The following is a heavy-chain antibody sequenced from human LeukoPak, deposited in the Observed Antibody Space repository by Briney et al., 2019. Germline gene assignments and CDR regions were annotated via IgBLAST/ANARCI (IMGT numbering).Heavy chain of an antibody. D-gene: IGHD2-15*01. CDR1: GGTFSSYA. J-gene: IGHJ5*02. V-gene: IGHV1-69*01. CDR3: AGEGYCSGGSCYPNWFDP. CDR2: IIPIFGTA. Sequence: ASVKVSCKASGGTFSSYAISWVRQAPGQGLEWMGGIIPIFGTANYAQKFQGRVTITADESTSTAYMELSSLRSKDTAVYYCAGEGYCSGGSCYPNWFDPWGQGTLVTVSS.